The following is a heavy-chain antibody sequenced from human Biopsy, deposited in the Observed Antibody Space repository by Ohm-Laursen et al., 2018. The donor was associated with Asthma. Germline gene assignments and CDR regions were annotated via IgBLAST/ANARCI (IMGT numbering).Heavy chain of an antibody. CDR1: GGTFNTYV. Sequence: SSVKVSCKSLGGTFNTYVIGWVRQAPGQGLEWMGGINSVFGTTTYPQKFQDRATITVDDSTSTVYMELSSLRSEDTAVYYCARKAGSCISRTCYSLDFWGQGTLVTVSS. D-gene: IGHD2-2*01. CDR2: INSVFGTT. CDR3: ARKAGSCISRTCYSLDF. J-gene: IGHJ4*02. V-gene: IGHV1-69*01.